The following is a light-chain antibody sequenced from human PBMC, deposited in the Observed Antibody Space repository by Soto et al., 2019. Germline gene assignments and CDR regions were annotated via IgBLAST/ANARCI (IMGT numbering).Light chain of an antibody. CDR3: LQRRTWLFS. V-gene: IGKV3-11*01. Sequence: EIVLTQSPVTLSVSPGDTATLSCRASQSVSTFLAWYQQRPGQAPRLLIYGASNRAIGVSARFSGSGSGTDFTLTISSLEPGDSAVYFCLQRRTWLFSFGGGTKVDIK. CDR2: GAS. J-gene: IGKJ4*01. CDR1: QSVSTF.